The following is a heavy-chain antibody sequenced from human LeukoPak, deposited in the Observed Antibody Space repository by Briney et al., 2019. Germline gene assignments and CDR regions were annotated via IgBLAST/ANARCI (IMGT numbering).Heavy chain of an antibody. J-gene: IGHJ5*02. CDR3: ARDYSIPPAAGSLYNWFAP. Sequence: GGSLRLSCAASGFTFSSYGMHWVRQAPGKGLEWVAVISNDGSIEFYADSVKGRFTISRDTSKNTLYLQMNSLRTEDTAVYYCARDYSIPPAAGSLYNWFAPWGQGTLVTVSS. CDR2: ISNDGSIE. V-gene: IGHV3-30*03. CDR1: GFTFSSYG. D-gene: IGHD6-13*01.